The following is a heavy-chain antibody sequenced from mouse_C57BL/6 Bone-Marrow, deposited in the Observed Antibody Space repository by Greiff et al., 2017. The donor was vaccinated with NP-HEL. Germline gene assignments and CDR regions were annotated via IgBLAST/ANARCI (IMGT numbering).Heavy chain of an antibody. CDR3: ARRFRYYFDY. Sequence: DVHLVESGGGLVKPGGSLKLSCAASGFTFSSYTMSWVRQTPEKRLEWVATISGGGGNTYYPDSVKGRFTISRDNAKNTLYLQMSSLRSEDTALYYCARRFRYYFDYWGQGTTLTVSS. J-gene: IGHJ2*01. CDR1: GFTFSSYT. V-gene: IGHV5-9*01. CDR2: ISGGGGNT.